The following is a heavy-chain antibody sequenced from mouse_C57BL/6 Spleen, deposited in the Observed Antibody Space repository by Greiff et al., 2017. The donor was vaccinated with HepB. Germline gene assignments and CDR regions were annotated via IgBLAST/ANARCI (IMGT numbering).Heavy chain of an antibody. CDR2: ISSGGSYT. CDR3: ARHTPRYYGSIYYCAMDY. V-gene: IGHV5-6*01. D-gene: IGHD1-1*01. J-gene: IGHJ4*01. CDR1: GFTFSSYG. Sequence: EVQGVESGGDLVKPGGSLKLSCAASGFTFSSYGMSWVRQTPDKRLEWVATISSGGSYTYYPDSVKGRFTISRDNAKNTLYLQMSSLKSEDAAMYYCARHTPRYYGSIYYCAMDYWGQGTSVTVSS.